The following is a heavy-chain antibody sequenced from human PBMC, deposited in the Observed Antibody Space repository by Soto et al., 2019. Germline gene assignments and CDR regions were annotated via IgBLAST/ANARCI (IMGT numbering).Heavy chain of an antibody. V-gene: IGHV1-2*04. CDR2: INPNSGGT. J-gene: IGHJ6*02. CDR3: ARDQAATVTVYYYYGMDV. Sequence: ASVKVSCKASGYTFTGYYMHWVRQAPGQGLEWMGWINPNSGGTNYAQKFQGWVTMTRDTSISTAYMELSRLRSDDTAVYYCARDQAATVTVYYYYGMDVWGQGTTVTVSS. CDR1: GYTFTGYY. D-gene: IGHD4-17*01.